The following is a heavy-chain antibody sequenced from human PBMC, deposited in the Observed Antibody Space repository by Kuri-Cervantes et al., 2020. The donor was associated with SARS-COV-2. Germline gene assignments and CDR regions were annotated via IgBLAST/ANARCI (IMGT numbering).Heavy chain of an antibody. Sequence: AGSLTLSCAVSGGSISCSNWWGWVRQTPGGGVEWIREFYHSGNANYNPSLKSRVTISVDKSKNQFSLKLSSVTAADTAVYYCARDTGYCGGDCSAFDIWGQGTMVTVSS. D-gene: IGHD2-21*02. CDR3: ARDTGYCGGDCSAFDI. CDR1: GGSISCSNW. CDR2: FYHSGNA. J-gene: IGHJ3*02. V-gene: IGHV4-4*02.